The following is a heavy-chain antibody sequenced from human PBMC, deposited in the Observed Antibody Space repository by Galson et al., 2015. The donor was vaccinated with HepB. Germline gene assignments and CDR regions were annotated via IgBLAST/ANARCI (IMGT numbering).Heavy chain of an antibody. J-gene: IGHJ4*02. CDR2: IYYSGST. CDR1: GGSISSSSYY. D-gene: IGHD3-22*01. V-gene: IGHV4-39*01. Sequence: ETLSLTCTVSGGSISSSSYYWGWIRQPPGKGLEWIGSIYYSGSTYYNPSLKSRVTISVDTSKNQFSLKLSSVTAADTAVYYCARHGPVVVTHFDYWGQGTLVTVSS. CDR3: ARHGPVVVTHFDY.